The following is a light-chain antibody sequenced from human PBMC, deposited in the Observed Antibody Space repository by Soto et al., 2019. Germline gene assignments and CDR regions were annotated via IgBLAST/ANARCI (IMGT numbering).Light chain of an antibody. CDR3: CSYAGSSTSYV. CDR1: SSNIGAGYE. Sequence: QSALTQPPSVSGAPGQTVTISCTGSSSNIGAGYEVHWYHQIPGTAPKLLVSANKNRPSGVPDRLSASKSGTSASLAITGLQAEDEADYYCCSYAGSSTSYVFGTGTKLTVL. CDR2: ANK. V-gene: IGLV1-40*01. J-gene: IGLJ1*01.